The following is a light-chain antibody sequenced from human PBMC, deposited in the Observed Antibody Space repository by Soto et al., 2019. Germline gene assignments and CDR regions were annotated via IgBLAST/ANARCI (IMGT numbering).Light chain of an antibody. V-gene: IGKV1-13*02. CDR2: DAS. CDR1: QGISSA. CDR3: QQSYSTPRT. Sequence: AIQLTQSPSSLSASVGNRVTITCRASQGISSALAWYQQKPGKAPKLLIYDASSLESGVPSRFSGSGSGTDFTLTISSLQPEDFATYYCQQSYSTPRTFGQGTKVEIK. J-gene: IGKJ1*01.